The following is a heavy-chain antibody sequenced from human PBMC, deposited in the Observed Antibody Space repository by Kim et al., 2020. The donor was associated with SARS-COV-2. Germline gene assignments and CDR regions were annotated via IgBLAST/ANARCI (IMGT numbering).Heavy chain of an antibody. V-gene: IGHV4-59*01. CDR1: GGSISSYY. D-gene: IGHD3-10*01. CDR3: AGTRITMVRGVMGPELGFDP. CDR2: IYYSGST. J-gene: IGHJ5*02. Sequence: SETLSLTCTVSGGSISSYYWSWIRQPPGKGLEWIGYIYYSGSTNYNPSLKSRVTISVDTSKNQFSLKLSSVTAADTAVYYCAGTRITMVRGVMGPELGFDPWGQGTLVTVSS.